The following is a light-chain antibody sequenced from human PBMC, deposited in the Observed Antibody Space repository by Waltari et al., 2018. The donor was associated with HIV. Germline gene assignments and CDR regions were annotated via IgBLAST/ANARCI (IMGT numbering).Light chain of an antibody. CDR3: QTWGTGSVV. V-gene: IGLV4-69*02. J-gene: IGLJ2*01. CDR2: LNSDGTH. Sequence: QLVVTQSPSVSASLGASVKLTCTLSSGHGAYAIAWPQQQPEKGPRYLMRLNSDGTHTKGDGIPDRFSGSSSGTERYLTISSLQSEDGADYYCQTWGTGSVVFGGGTKVTVL. CDR1: SGHGAYA.